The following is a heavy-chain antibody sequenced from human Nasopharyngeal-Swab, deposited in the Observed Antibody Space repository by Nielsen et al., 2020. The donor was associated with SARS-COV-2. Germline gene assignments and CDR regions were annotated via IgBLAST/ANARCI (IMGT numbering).Heavy chain of an antibody. CDR3: AAVYSSSWYGY. J-gene: IGHJ4*02. Sequence: QVSCKGSGYSFTSYWIGWVRQMPGKGLEWMGIIYPGDSDTRYSPSFQGQVTISADKSISTAYLQWSSLKASDTAMYYCAAVYSSSWYGYWGQGTLVTVSS. D-gene: IGHD6-13*01. CDR2: IYPGDSDT. V-gene: IGHV5-51*01. CDR1: GYSFTSYW.